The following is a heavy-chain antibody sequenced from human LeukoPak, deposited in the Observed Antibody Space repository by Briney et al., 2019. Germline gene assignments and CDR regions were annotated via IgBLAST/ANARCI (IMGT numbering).Heavy chain of an antibody. CDR2: IYYSGST. CDR3: ARVTIRSYRFDP. CDR1: GGSISTSGYF. D-gene: IGHD1-26*01. J-gene: IGHJ5*02. Sequence: KPSETLSLTCTVSGGSISTSGYFWGWVRQPPGKGLEWIGTIYYSGSTYYNPSLKSRVTISVDTSKNQFSLKLSSVTAADTAVYYCARVTIRSYRFDPWGQGTLVTVSS. V-gene: IGHV4-39*07.